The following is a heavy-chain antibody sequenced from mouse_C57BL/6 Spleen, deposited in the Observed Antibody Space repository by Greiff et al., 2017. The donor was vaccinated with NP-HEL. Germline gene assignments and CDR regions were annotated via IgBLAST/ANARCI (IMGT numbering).Heavy chain of an antibody. CDR3: ARTVYYGSSYGGLAMDY. CDR2: ISSGSSTI. CDR1: GFTFSDYG. D-gene: IGHD1-1*01. J-gene: IGHJ4*01. Sequence: EVMLVESGGGLVKPGGSLKLSCAASGFTFSDYGMHWVRQAPEKGLEWVAYISSGSSTIYYADTVKGRFTISRDNAKNTLFLQMTSLRSEDTAMYYCARTVYYGSSYGGLAMDYWGQGTSVTVSS. V-gene: IGHV5-17*01.